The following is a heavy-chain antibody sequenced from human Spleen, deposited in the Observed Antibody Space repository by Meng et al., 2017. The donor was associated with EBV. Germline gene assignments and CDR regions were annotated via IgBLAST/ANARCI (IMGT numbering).Heavy chain of an antibody. CDR2: INTHPGKR. V-gene: IGHV7-4-1*02. Sequence: QVPPLQSGAELKRPGASVEVSCQASGYTFSDYGIHWVRHATGQGLEWMGLINTHPGKRTYAQGFTGRFVFSLDTSVTTAYLQISILKAEDTAVYYCAIELYSSLSFGWGQGTLVTVSS. J-gene: IGHJ4*02. CDR1: GYTFSDYG. CDR3: AIELYSSLSFG. D-gene: IGHD3-10*01.